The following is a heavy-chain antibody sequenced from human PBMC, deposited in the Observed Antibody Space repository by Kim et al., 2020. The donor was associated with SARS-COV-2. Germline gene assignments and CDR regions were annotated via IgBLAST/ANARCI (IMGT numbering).Heavy chain of an antibody. Sequence: YNPSLKSRSTISVDTSKNQFSLKLSSVTAADTAVYYCARVVGWQLPQDYWGQGTLVTVSS. CDR3: ARVVGWQLPQDY. J-gene: IGHJ4*02. V-gene: IGHV4-34*01. D-gene: IGHD6-13*01.